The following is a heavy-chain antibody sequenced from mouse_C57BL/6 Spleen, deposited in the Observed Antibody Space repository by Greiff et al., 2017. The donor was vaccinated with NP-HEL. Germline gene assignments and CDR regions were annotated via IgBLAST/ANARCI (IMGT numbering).Heavy chain of an antibody. J-gene: IGHJ4*01. CDR1: GYTFTSYW. CDR2: IDPSDSET. CDR3: RRMGDYDAMDY. V-gene: IGHV1-52*01. Sequence: QVQLQQPGAELVRPGSSVKLSCKASGYTFTSYWMHWVKQRPIQGLEWIGNIDPSDSETHYNQKFKDKATLTVDKSSSTAYLQLSSLTSEDSAGYYCRRMGDYDAMDYWGQGTSVTVSS.